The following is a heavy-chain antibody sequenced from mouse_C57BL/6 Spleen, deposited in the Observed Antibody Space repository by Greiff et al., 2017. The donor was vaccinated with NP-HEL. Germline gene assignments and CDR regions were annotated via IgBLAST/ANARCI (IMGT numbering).Heavy chain of an antibody. CDR1: GYTFTDYN. CDR3: ARGHYDGSSYWFAY. V-gene: IGHV1-18*01. CDR2: INPNNGGT. J-gene: IGHJ3*01. Sequence: EVQLQQSGPELVKPGASVKIPCKASGYTFTDYNMDWVKQSHGKSLEWIGDINPNNGGTIYNQKFKGKATLTVDKSSSTAYMELRSLTSEDTAVYCCARGHYDGSSYWFAYWGQGTLVTVSA. D-gene: IGHD1-1*01.